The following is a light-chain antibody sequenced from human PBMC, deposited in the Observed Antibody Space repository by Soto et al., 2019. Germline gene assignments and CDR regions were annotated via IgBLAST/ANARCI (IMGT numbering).Light chain of an antibody. CDR1: QNVGTS. J-gene: IGKJ2*01. V-gene: IGKV3-11*01. CDR2: DAS. CDR3: RQRSSWPRYT. Sequence: EIVLTQSPATLSLSPGERATLSCRTSQNVGTSVAWYQQKPGQAPRLLISDASDRVPGIPPRFSGSGYETDFTLTISSLEPDDFAVYFCRQRSSWPRYTFGQGTRLEMK.